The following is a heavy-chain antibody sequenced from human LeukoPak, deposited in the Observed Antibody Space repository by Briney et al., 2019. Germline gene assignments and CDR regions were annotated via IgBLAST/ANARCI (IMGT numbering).Heavy chain of an antibody. CDR1: GGSISSSSYY. V-gene: IGHV4-39*07. J-gene: IGHJ4*02. CDR3: AIQKYCSSANCYYFDH. D-gene: IGHD2-2*01. CDR2: IYYSGST. Sequence: SETLSLTCTVSGGSISSSSYYWGWIRQPPGKGLEWIGSIYYSGSTYYNPSLKSRVTISVDTSKNQFSLKLSSVTAADTAVYYCAIQKYCSSANCYYFDHWGQGTLVTVSS.